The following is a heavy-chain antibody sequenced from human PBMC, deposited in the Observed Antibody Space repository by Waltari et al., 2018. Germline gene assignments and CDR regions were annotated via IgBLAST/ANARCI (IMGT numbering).Heavy chain of an antibody. D-gene: IGHD3-10*01. J-gene: IGHJ4*02. CDR3: ARGRGQDPQSNFDY. CDR1: GGPFSSYA. V-gene: IGHV1-69*14. CDR2: IIPIFGTA. Sequence: QVQLVQSGAEVKKPGSSVKVYCKASGGPFSSYAISWVRQSPGQGLEWMGGIIPIFGTANYAQKFQGRVTITADKSTSTAYMELSSLRSEDTAVYYCARGRGQDPQSNFDYWGQGTLVTVSS.